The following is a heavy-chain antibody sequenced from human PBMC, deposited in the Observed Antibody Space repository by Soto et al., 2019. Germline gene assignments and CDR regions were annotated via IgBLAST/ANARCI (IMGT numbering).Heavy chain of an antibody. Sequence: GGSLRLSCSASGFTFSSYAMHWVRQAPGKGLEYVSSISINGDISRGGTTYHADSVKGRFTISRDNSRNTLYLQMSSLRPEDTAVYYCVKGGGNNYWDWSGPWGRGTLVTVSS. CDR1: GFTFSSYA. J-gene: IGHJ5*02. V-gene: IGHV3-64D*08. D-gene: IGHD5-12*01. CDR2: ISINGDISRGGTT. CDR3: VKGGGNNYWDWSGP.